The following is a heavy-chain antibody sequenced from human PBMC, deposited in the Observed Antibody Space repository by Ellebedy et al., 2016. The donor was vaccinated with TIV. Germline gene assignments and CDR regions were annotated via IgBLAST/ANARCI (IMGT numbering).Heavy chain of an antibody. CDR2: ISAYNGNT. V-gene: IGHV1-18*01. CDR3: ARETYGRNFDY. CDR1: GGTFSSYA. J-gene: IGHJ4*02. Sequence: ASVKVSCKASGGTFSSYAITWVRQAPGQGLEWMGWISAYNGNTNYAEKLQGRVTMTTDTSTGTAYLELRSLRSDDTAVYCCARETYGRNFDYWGQGTLVTVSS. D-gene: IGHD3-10*02.